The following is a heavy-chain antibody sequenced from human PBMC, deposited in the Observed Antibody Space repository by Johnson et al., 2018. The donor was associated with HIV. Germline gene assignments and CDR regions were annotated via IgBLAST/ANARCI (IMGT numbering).Heavy chain of an antibody. CDR3: ARERWSAYYGAFDI. Sequence: QVQLVESGGGVVQPGRSLRLSCAASVFTFSSYGMHWVRQAPGKGLEWVAVISYDGSNKYYADSVKGRFTVSRDNSKNTLYLQMNSLRAEDTAVYYCARERWSAYYGAFDIWGQGTMVTVSS. V-gene: IGHV3-30*03. CDR2: ISYDGSNK. CDR1: VFTFSSYG. D-gene: IGHD3-3*01. J-gene: IGHJ3*02.